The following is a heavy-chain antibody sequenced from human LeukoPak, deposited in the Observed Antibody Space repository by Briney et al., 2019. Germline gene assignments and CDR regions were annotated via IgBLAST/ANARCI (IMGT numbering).Heavy chain of an antibody. D-gene: IGHD5-18*01. CDR1: GGSFSGYY. CDR2: INHSGST. Sequence: SETLSLTCAVYGGSFSGYYWSWIRQPPGKGLEWIGEINHSGSTNYNPSLKSRVTISVDTSKNQFSLKLSSVTAADTAVYYCARDVDTAMVKDNWFDPWGQGILVTVSS. J-gene: IGHJ5*02. CDR3: ARDVDTAMVKDNWFDP. V-gene: IGHV4-34*01.